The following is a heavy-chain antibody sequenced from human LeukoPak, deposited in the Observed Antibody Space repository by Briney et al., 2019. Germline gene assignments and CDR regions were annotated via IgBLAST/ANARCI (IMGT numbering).Heavy chain of an antibody. CDR3: ARDAGGRTQREGWFDP. CDR2: INSDSIWI. J-gene: IGHJ5*02. CDR1: GFSFRTYS. D-gene: IGHD1-26*01. V-gene: IGHV3-21*01. Sequence: PGGSLRLSCAASGFSFRTYSMNWVRQAPGKGLEWVSSINSDSIWIYYADSVRGRFTISRDNTRNSLYLQMNSLRVEDTAVYYCARDAGGRTQREGWFDPWGQGTLVTVSS.